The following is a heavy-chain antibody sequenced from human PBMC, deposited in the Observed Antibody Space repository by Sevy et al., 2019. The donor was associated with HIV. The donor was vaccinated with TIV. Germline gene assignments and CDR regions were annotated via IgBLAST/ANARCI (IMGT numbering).Heavy chain of an antibody. D-gene: IGHD3-22*01. CDR2: ISAYNGNT. CDR3: AGVRWSYYDSSGYWFDP. CDR1: GYTFTSYG. J-gene: IGHJ5*02. Sequence: ASVKVSCKASGYTFTSYGISWVRQAPGQGLEWMGWISAYNGNTNYAQKLQGRVTMTTDTSTSTAYMERRSLRSDDTAGYYCAGVRWSYYDSSGYWFDPWGQGTLVTVSS. V-gene: IGHV1-18*01.